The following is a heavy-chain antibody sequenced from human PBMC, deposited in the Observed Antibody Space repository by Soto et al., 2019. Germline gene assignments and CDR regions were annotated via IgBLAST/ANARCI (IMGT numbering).Heavy chain of an antibody. D-gene: IGHD1-26*01. Sequence: ASVKVSCKASGYTFTSYGISWVRQAPGQGLEWMGWISAYNGNTNYAQKLQGRVTMTTDTSTSTAYMELRSLRSDDTAMYYCARGATVGTTTGFFDYWGQGTLVTSPQ. J-gene: IGHJ4*02. CDR2: ISAYNGNT. CDR1: GYTFTSYG. V-gene: IGHV1-18*01. CDR3: ARGATVGTTTGFFDY.